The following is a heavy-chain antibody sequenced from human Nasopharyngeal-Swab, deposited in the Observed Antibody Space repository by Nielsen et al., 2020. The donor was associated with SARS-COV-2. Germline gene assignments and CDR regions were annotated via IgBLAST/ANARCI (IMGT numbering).Heavy chain of an antibody. CDR2: IHTGSNDI. J-gene: IGHJ4*02. CDR1: GFSFNTYT. Sequence: SCAASGFSFNTYTFNWVRQAPGKGLEWVSFIHTGSNDILYAESVKGRFSISRDDAQSSLHLQMNSLRVEDTAVYYCLRGIGGLQATDREFWGQGTLVTVSS. CDR3: LRGIGGLQATDREF. D-gene: IGHD3-16*01. V-gene: IGHV3-21*06.